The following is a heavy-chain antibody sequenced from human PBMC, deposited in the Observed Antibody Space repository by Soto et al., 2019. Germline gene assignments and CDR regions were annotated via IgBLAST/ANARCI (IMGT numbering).Heavy chain of an antibody. J-gene: IGHJ4*02. CDR3: ARGDGPGSWLIDY. CDR1: GYTFTSYS. V-gene: IGHV1-3*01. D-gene: IGHD3-10*01. CDR2: INGDSDYT. Sequence: GASVKVSCKVSGYTFTSYSIHWVRQAPGQGLEWMGIINGDSDYTTYSQSFQGRVTITKDTSASTAYMEMSSLRYEDTAVYFCARGDGPGSWLIDYWGQGTLVTVSS.